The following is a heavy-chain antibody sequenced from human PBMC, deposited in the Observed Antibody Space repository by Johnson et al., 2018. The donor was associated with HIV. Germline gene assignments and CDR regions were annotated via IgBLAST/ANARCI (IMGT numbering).Heavy chain of an antibody. J-gene: IGHJ4*03. V-gene: IGHV3-30*03. CDR3: ASGDDDGF. D-gene: IGHD5-12*01. Sequence: QVQLVESGGGLIQPGGSLRLSCAASGFTFSNAWMSWVRQAPGKGLEWVAVISYDGSNKYYADSVKGRFTISRDNSKNTLYLQMNSLRAEDTAVYFCASGDDDGFWGRGTLVTVSS. CDR2: ISYDGSNK. CDR1: GFTFSNAW.